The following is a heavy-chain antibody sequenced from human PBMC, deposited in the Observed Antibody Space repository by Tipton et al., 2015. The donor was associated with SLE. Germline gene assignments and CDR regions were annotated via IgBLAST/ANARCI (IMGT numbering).Heavy chain of an antibody. D-gene: IGHD6-6*01. Sequence: TLSLTCAVSGGSIRSADYSWSWIRQPPGKGLEWIGYIYHTGSTHYNPSLKSRVTMSVDTSNNEFSLRLSSMTAADTAVYYCARGSGSSSAHYYYYYMDVWGKGTTVTVSS. CDR2: IYHTGST. CDR3: ARGSGSSSAHYYYYYMDV. V-gene: IGHV4-30-2*01. J-gene: IGHJ6*03. CDR1: GGSIRSADYS.